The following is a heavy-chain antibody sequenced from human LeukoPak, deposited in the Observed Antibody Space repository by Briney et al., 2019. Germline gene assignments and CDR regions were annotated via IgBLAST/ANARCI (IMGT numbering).Heavy chain of an antibody. Sequence: ASVKVSCKASGYTFTSYAMHWVRQAPGQRLEWMGWINAGNGNTKYSQKFQGRVTITRDTSASTAYMELSSLRSEDTAVYYCARAVAGYVGNFDYWGQGTLVTVSS. D-gene: IGHD6-19*01. CDR1: GYTFTSYA. CDR2: INAGNGNT. V-gene: IGHV1-3*01. CDR3: ARAVAGYVGNFDY. J-gene: IGHJ4*02.